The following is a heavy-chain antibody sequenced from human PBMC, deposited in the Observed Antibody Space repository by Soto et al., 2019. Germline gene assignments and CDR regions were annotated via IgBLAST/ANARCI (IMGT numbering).Heavy chain of an antibody. CDR3: ARAPDYDSSGEPNWFDP. CDR1: GGTFSSYA. Sequence: SVKVSCKASGGTFSSYAISWVRQAPGQGLEWMGGIIPIFGTANYAQKFQGRVTITADESTSTAYMELSSLRSEDTAVYYCARAPDYDSSGEPNWFDPWGQGTLVTVSS. D-gene: IGHD3-22*01. V-gene: IGHV1-69*13. J-gene: IGHJ5*02. CDR2: IIPIFGTA.